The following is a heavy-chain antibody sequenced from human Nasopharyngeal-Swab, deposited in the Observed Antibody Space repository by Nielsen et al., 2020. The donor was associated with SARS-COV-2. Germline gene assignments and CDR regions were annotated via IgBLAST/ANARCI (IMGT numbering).Heavy chain of an antibody. CDR1: GYTLTELS. V-gene: IGHV1-24*01. Sequence: ASVKVSCKVSGYTLTELSMHWVRQDPGKGLEWMGGFDPEDGETIYAQKFQGRVTMTEDTSTDTAYMELSSLRSEDTAVYYCATGYAIAAAGTIDYWGQGTLVTVSS. CDR2: FDPEDGET. CDR3: ATGYAIAAAGTIDY. D-gene: IGHD6-13*01. J-gene: IGHJ4*02.